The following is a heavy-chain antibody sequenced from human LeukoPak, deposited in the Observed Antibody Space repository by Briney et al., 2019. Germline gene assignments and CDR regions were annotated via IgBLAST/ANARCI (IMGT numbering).Heavy chain of an antibody. Sequence: SETLSLTCTVSGGSISSGGYYWSWIRQPPGKGLEWIGYIYHSGSTYYNPSLKSRVTISVDTSKNQFSLKLSSVTAADTAVYYCASSNYDSSGYYYFDYWGQGTLVTVSS. CDR3: ASSNYDSSGYYYFDY. CDR1: GGSISSGGYY. D-gene: IGHD3-22*01. CDR2: IYHSGST. V-gene: IGHV4-30-2*05. J-gene: IGHJ4*02.